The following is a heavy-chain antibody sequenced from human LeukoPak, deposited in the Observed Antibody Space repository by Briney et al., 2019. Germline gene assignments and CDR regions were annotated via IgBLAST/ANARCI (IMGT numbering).Heavy chain of an antibody. CDR1: GGSISSGGYY. Sequence: PSETLSLTCTVPGGSISSGGYYWSWIRQHPGKGLEWIGYIYYSGSTYYNPSLKSRVTISVDTSKNQFSLKLSSVTAADTAVYYCARGLDSSLFPYYFDYWGQGTLVTASS. CDR2: IYYSGST. J-gene: IGHJ4*02. D-gene: IGHD3-22*01. V-gene: IGHV4-31*03. CDR3: ARGLDSSLFPYYFDY.